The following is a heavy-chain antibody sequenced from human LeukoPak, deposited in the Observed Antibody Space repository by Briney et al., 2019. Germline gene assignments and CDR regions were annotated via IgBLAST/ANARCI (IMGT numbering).Heavy chain of an antibody. D-gene: IGHD6-19*01. CDR2: IIPILGIA. Sequence: SVKVSCKASGGTFSSYAISWVRQAPGQGLEWMGRIIPILGIANYAQKLQGRVTITADKSTSTAYMELSSLRSEDTAVYHCARAGSGWPMGFDYWGQGTLVTVSS. CDR3: ARAGSGWPMGFDY. V-gene: IGHV1-69*04. CDR1: GGTFSSYA. J-gene: IGHJ4*02.